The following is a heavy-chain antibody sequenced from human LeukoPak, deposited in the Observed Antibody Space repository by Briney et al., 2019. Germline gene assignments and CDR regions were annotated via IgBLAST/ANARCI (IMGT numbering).Heavy chain of an antibody. Sequence: SETLSLTCTVSGDSISSYYWSWIRQPAGKGLEWIGRIYTSGSTNYNPSLKSRVTMSVDTSKNQFSLKLSSVTAADTAVYYCARDPIVGATLGLFDPWGQGTLVTVSS. J-gene: IGHJ5*02. CDR2: IYTSGST. CDR3: ARDPIVGATLGLFDP. V-gene: IGHV4-4*07. D-gene: IGHD1-26*01. CDR1: GDSISSYY.